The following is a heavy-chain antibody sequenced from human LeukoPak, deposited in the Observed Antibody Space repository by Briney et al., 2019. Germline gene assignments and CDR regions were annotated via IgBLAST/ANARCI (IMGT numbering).Heavy chain of an antibody. D-gene: IGHD3-3*01. CDR1: GGTFSSYT. J-gene: IGHJ3*02. CDR2: IIPILGIA. Sequence: SVKVSCKASGGTFSSYTISWVRQAPGQGLEWMGRIIPILGIANYAQRFQGRVTITADKSTSTAYMELSSLRSEDTAVYYCASLSPNDFWSGYLVPDAFDIWGQGTMVTVSS. V-gene: IGHV1-69*02. CDR3: ASLSPNDFWSGYLVPDAFDI.